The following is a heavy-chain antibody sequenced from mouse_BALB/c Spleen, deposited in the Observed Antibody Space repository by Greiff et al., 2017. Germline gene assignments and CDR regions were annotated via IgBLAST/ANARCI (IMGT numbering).Heavy chain of an antibody. CDR2: INPSNGGT. Sequence: QVQLQQSGAELVKPGASVKLSCKASGYTFTSYYMYWVKQRPGQGLEWIGEINPSNGGTNFNEKFKSKATLTVDKSSSTAYMQLSSLTSEDSAVYYCAITTVVYYYAMDYWGQGTSVTVSS. V-gene: IGHV1S81*02. CDR1: GYTFTSYY. J-gene: IGHJ4*01. CDR3: AITTVVYYYAMDY. D-gene: IGHD1-1*01.